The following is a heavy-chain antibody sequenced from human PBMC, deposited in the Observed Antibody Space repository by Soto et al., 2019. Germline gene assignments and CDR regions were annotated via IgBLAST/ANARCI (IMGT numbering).Heavy chain of an antibody. CDR1: GGTFSTDS. J-gene: IGHJ3*01. V-gene: IGHV1-69*06. Sequence: QVQLVQSGAEVKKTGSSVKVSCKASGGTFSTDSISWLRQAPGQGPEWIGGVIPMYDTPIYAQKFQGRVRIIADRSTTTSSMELSSLRSEDTAIYFCARERGSRPVAGSDAFALWGQGTMVTVS. D-gene: IGHD6-19*01. CDR2: VIPMYDTP. CDR3: ARERGSRPVAGSDAFAL.